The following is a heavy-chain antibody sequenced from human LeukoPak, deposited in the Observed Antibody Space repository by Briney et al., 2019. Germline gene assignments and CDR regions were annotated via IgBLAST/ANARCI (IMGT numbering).Heavy chain of an antibody. CDR2: INYSGST. D-gene: IGHD1-14*01. Sequence: KHAETESLTCAVYGGSFSGYFWSWIRQPPGKGLEWIGEINYSGSTSYSPSLKSGVTISVDTSKNHLSLKLSSVTAADTAVYYCARSPELTWSLAFWGQGTLFTVSS. J-gene: IGHJ4*02. CDR1: GGSFSGYF. V-gene: IGHV4-34*01. CDR3: ARSPELTWSLAF.